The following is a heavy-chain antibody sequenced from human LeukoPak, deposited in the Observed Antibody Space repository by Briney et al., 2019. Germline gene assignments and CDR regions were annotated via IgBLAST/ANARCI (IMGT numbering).Heavy chain of an antibody. D-gene: IGHD6-13*01. V-gene: IGHV4-59*01. CDR2: IYSSGST. CDR1: GGSISSYY. Sequence: PSETLSLTCTVSGGSISSYYWSWIRQPPGKGLEWIGYIYSSGSTNYNPSLKSRVTISVDTSKNQFSLNLSSVTAADTAMYYCARGSSWSRANFDYWGQGTLVTVSS. CDR3: ARGSSWSRANFDY. J-gene: IGHJ4*02.